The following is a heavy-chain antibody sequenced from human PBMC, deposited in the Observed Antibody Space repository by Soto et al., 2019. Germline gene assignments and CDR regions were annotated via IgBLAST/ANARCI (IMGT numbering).Heavy chain of an antibody. V-gene: IGHV1-2*02. CDR1: GYTFIAYH. D-gene: IGHD3-10*01. Sequence: ASVKVSCKASGYTFIAYHVHWVRQAPGQGLEWMGGINPNSGDTNYAQKFQGRVTMTTSVSTAYMEVSRLRSDDTAVYFCARDLRYYGWTIYYYNAMDVWGQGTTVTVSS. J-gene: IGHJ6*02. CDR3: ARDLRYYGWTIYYYNAMDV. CDR2: INPNSGDT.